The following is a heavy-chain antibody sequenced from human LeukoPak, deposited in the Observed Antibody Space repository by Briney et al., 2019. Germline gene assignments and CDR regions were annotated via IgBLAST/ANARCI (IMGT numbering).Heavy chain of an antibody. V-gene: IGHV1-2*02. Sequence: ASVKVSCKASGYTFTVYFMHWVRQAPGQGLEWMGWINPYSAATNYAQKFQGRVTMTRDTSISTAYMELSSLRSDGTAVYYCARQWQLGLRGAFDIWGQGTMVTVSS. CDR2: INPYSAAT. CDR1: GYTFTVYF. CDR3: ARQWQLGLRGAFDI. D-gene: IGHD2-15*01. J-gene: IGHJ3*02.